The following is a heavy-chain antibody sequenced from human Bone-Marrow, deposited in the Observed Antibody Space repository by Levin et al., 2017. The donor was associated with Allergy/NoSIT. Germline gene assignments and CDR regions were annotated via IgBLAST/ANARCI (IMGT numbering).Heavy chain of an antibody. J-gene: IGHJ4*02. CDR3: ARVPGEVEVGFDY. CDR1: GYTFTSYG. V-gene: IGHV1-18*01. D-gene: IGHD1-26*01. Sequence: RGESLKISCKASGYTFTSYGISWVRQAPGQGLEWMGWISAYNGNTNYAQKLQGRVTMTTDTSTSTAYMELRSLRSDDTAVYYCARVPGEVEVGFDYWGQGTLVTVSS. CDR2: ISAYNGNT.